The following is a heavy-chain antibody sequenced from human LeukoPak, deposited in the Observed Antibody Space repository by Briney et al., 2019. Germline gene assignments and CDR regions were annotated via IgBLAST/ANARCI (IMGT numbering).Heavy chain of an antibody. J-gene: IGHJ3*01. CDR1: GFTFRTYC. V-gene: IGHV3-7*01. CDR2: IMQDGNDK. D-gene: IGHD2-8*01. CDR3: ARDSASCTGCAFDL. Sequence: QPGGSLRLSCAASGFTFRTYCMSWVRQAPGKGLEWVANIMQDGNDKYYVDSVKGRFTISRDNARNSLYLQMDSLRVEDTALYYCARDSASCTGCAFDLWGQGSMVTVSS.